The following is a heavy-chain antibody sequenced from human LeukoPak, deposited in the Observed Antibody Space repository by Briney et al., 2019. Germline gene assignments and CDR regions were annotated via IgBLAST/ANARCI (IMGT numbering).Heavy chain of an antibody. CDR1: GDSVSGNSVI. D-gene: IGHD2-2*01. V-gene: IGHV6-1*01. J-gene: IGHJ5*02. CDR2: TYYRSTWYN. Sequence: SQTLSLTCAISGDSVSGNSVIWNWIRQSPSRGFEWLGGTYYRSTWYNDYAVSVRGRITVNPDTSKNQFSLHLNSVTPEDTAVYYCARRLTQYDCFDPWGQGILVTVSS. CDR3: ARRLTQYDCFDP.